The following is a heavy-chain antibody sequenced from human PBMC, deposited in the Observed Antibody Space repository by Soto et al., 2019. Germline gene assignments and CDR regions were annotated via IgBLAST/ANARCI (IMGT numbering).Heavy chain of an antibody. D-gene: IGHD1-1*01. V-gene: IGHV3-74*01. CDR1: GFTLGNYW. CDR2: INDYGTTI. J-gene: IGHJ4*02. CDR3: ARGGREPFDY. Sequence: EVQLVESGGGLVQSGGSLRLSCAASGFTLGNYWMHWVRQAPGKGLVWVSRINDYGTTINYAESVEGRFIISRDDAKSEVYRQMNNLRAEDSAVYYCARGGREPFDYWGQGALVTVSS.